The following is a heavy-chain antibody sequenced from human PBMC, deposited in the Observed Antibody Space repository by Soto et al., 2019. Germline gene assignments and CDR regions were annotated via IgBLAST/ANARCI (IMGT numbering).Heavy chain of an antibody. D-gene: IGHD3-3*01. V-gene: IGHV3-53*01. CDR3: ARLRTYSDFWSGSSIAY. J-gene: IGHJ4*02. Sequence: PGGSLRLSCAASGFTVSSNYMSWVRQSPGKGLEWVSVIYSGGSTYYADSVKGRFTISRDNSKNTLYLQMNSLRAEDTAVYYCARLRTYSDFWSGSSIAYWAEGRLANVS. CDR1: GFTVSSNY. CDR2: IYSGGST.